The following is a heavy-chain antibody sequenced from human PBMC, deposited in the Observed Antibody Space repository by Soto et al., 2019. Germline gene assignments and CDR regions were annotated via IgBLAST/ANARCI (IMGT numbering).Heavy chain of an antibody. CDR3: AKDPNGDYVGAFDS. CDR1: GFTFISYW. J-gene: IGHJ4*02. D-gene: IGHD4-17*01. Sequence: GGALRLSCAASGFTFISYWMHWARQAPGKGLVWLSHIDSDGSSTTYADSVKGRFTISRDNSGNTLFLHMNSLRADDTAVYYCAKDPNGDYVGAFDSWGQGTLVTVSS. CDR2: IDSDGSST. V-gene: IGHV3-74*01.